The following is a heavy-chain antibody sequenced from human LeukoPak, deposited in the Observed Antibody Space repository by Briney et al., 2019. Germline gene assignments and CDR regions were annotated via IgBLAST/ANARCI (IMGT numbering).Heavy chain of an antibody. CDR1: GFTFDDYA. D-gene: IGHD3-22*01. V-gene: IGHV3-9*03. Sequence: GGSLRLSCAASGFTFDDYAMHWVRQAPGKGLEWVSGISWNSGNIGYADSVKGRFTISRDNAKNSLYLQMNSLRAEDMALYYCAKGATYYYGSSAHLDYWGQGTLVTVSS. CDR2: ISWNSGNI. J-gene: IGHJ4*02. CDR3: AKGATYYYGSSAHLDY.